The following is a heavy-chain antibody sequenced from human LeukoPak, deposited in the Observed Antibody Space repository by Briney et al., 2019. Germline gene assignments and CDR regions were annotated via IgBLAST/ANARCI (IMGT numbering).Heavy chain of an antibody. CDR1: GFTFSSYV. Sequence: PGGSLRLSCAASGFTFSSYVMHWVRQAPGKGLEWVAVISYDGSNKYYADSVKGRFTISRDNSKNALYLQMNSLRAEDTAVYYCAREGDDGNAFDIWGQGTMVTVSS. CDR2: ISYDGSNK. V-gene: IGHV3-30*04. CDR3: AREGDDGNAFDI. J-gene: IGHJ3*02. D-gene: IGHD2-21*02.